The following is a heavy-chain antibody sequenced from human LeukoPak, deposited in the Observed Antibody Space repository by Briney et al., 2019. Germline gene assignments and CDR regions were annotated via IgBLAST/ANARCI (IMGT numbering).Heavy chain of an antibody. V-gene: IGHV4-4*07. CDR3: ARDCYDILTGCFDH. CDR1: GGSISTYY. J-gene: IGHJ5*02. CDR2: IYTSGST. D-gene: IGHD3-9*01. Sequence: PSETLSPTCTVSGGSISTYYWSWLRQPAGKGLEWIGRIYTSGSTNYNPSLKYRVSMSVDTSKNQFSLKLTSVTAADTAVYYCARDCYDILTGCFDHWGQGTLVTVSS.